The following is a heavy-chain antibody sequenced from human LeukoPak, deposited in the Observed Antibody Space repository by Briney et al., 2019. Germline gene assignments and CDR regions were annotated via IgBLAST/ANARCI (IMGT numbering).Heavy chain of an antibody. Sequence: QPGGSLRLSCAASGFTFSSYEMNWVRQAPGKGLEWVSYISSSGSTIYYADSVKGRFTISRDNAKNSLYLQMNSLRAEDTAVYYCARVTAVAGTSVGVDAWGQGILVTVS. D-gene: IGHD6-19*01. CDR2: ISSSGSTI. V-gene: IGHV3-48*03. CDR3: ARVTAVAGTSVGVDA. J-gene: IGHJ4*02. CDR1: GFTFSSYE.